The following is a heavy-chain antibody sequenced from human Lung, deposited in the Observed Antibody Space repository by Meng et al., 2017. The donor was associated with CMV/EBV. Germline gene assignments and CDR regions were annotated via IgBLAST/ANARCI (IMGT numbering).Heavy chain of an antibody. CDR2: ISSSSTTI. D-gene: IGHD6-6*01. V-gene: IGHV3-48*04. J-gene: IGHJ4*02. CDR1: GFTISDYT. Sequence: SCAASGFTISDYTMNWVRQAAGKGLEWVSFISSSSTTIYYADSVKGRFTISRDNAKNSLFLRMNSLRAEDTAVYFCARSGIGSSPLNSFDYWGQGTLVTVSS. CDR3: ARSGIGSSPLNSFDY.